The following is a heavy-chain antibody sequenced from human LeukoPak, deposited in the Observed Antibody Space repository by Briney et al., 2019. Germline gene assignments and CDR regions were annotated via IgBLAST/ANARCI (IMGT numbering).Heavy chain of an antibody. CDR3: AKDKGDFWSGHHY. J-gene: IGHJ4*02. CDR1: GFTFSNYA. CDR2: ITGGGGST. D-gene: IGHD3-3*01. Sequence: GGSLRLSCAASGFTFSNYAMSWVRQAPGEGLEWVSPITGGGGSTYYADSVKGRFTISRDNSKNTLYLQMSSLRAEDTAVYYCAKDKGDFWSGHHYWGQGTLVTVSS. V-gene: IGHV3-23*01.